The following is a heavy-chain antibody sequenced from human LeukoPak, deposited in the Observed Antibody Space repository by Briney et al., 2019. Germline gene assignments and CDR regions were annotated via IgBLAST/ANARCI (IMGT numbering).Heavy chain of an antibody. J-gene: IGHJ4*02. CDR1: GGSISSGGYY. Sequence: SQTLSLTCTVSGGSISSGGYYWSWIRQHPGKGLEWIGYIYYSGSTYYNPSLKSRVTISVDTSKNQFSLKPSSVTAADTAVYYCARMIYSGYDYFDYWGQGTLVTVSS. V-gene: IGHV4-31*03. CDR2: IYYSGST. D-gene: IGHD5-12*01. CDR3: ARMIYSGYDYFDY.